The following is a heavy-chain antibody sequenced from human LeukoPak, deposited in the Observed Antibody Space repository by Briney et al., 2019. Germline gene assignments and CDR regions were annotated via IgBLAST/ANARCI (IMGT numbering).Heavy chain of an antibody. CDR3: ARYVVASACFDS. CDR1: GFTLSGYW. J-gene: IGHJ4*02. D-gene: IGHD2-21*01. CDR2: MNSDGTVT. V-gene: IGHV3-74*01. Sequence: PGGSLRLSCAASGFTLSGYWMHWVRQAPGEGLVWVSRMNSDGTVTTYADSERGRFTISRDNAKNTLYLQMSSLRAEDTAVYYCARYVVASACFDSWGQGTPVTVSS.